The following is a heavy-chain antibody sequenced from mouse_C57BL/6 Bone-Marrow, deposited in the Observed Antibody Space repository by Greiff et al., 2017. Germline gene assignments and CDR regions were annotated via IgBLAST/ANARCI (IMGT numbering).Heavy chain of an antibody. V-gene: IGHV5-16*01. CDR3: ARYYYGSRAFFDY. CDR2: INYDGSST. D-gene: IGHD1-1*01. Sequence: EVNLVESEGGLVQPGSSMKLSCTASGFTFSDYYMAWVRQVPEKGLEWVANINYDGSSTYYLDSLKSRFIISRDNAKNILYLQMSSLKSEDTATYYCARYYYGSRAFFDYWGQGTTLTVSS. J-gene: IGHJ2*01. CDR1: GFTFSDYY.